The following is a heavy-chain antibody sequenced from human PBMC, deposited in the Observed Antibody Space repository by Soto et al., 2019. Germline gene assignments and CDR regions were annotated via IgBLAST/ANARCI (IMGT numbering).Heavy chain of an antibody. CDR2: ISSSSSTI. Sequence: GGSLRLSCAASGFTFSSYSMNWVRQAPGKGLEWISYISSSSSTIFYADSVKDRFTISRDNAKNSLYLQMNSLRAEDTAVYYCARPSGYCSSTSCKGGDAFDIWGQGTMVTVSS. CDR1: GFTFSSYS. V-gene: IGHV3-48*01. D-gene: IGHD2-2*01. J-gene: IGHJ3*02. CDR3: ARPSGYCSSTSCKGGDAFDI.